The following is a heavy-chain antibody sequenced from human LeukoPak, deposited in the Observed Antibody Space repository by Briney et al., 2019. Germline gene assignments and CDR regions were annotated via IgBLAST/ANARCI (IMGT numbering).Heavy chain of an antibody. J-gene: IGHJ4*02. CDR1: GGSFSGYY. Sequence: SETLSLTCAVYGGSFSGYYWSWIRQPPGKGLEWIGEINHSGSTNYNPSLKSRVTISVDTSKNQFSLKLSSVTAADTAVYYCATRVYDSSGYYLDYWGQGTLVTVSS. D-gene: IGHD3-22*01. CDR3: ATRVYDSSGYYLDY. CDR2: INHSGST. V-gene: IGHV4-34*01.